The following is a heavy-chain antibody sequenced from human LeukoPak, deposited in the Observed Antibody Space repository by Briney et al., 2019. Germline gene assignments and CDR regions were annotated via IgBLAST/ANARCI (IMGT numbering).Heavy chain of an antibody. V-gene: IGHV5-51*01. CDR3: ARWSVSGTVY. CDR1: GYSFSNYW. D-gene: IGHD6-19*01. CDR2: IYPGDSET. J-gene: IGHJ4*02. Sequence: GESLKISCKGSGYSFSNYWIGWVRQMPGKGLEWMGIIYPGDSETRYSPSFQGQVTISTDRSITTAYLQWSSVKASDTAMYYCARWSVSGTVYWGQGALVTVSS.